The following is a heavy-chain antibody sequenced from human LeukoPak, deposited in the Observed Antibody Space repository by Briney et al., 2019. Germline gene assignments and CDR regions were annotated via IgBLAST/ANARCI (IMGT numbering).Heavy chain of an antibody. CDR3: ARGRYFDWLSPFDY. CDR1: GFTFDDYA. J-gene: IGHJ4*02. D-gene: IGHD3-9*01. V-gene: IGHV3-9*01. Sequence: GGSLRLSCAASGFTFDDYAMHWVRQAPGKGLEWVSGISWNSGSIGYADSVKGRFTISRDNAKNSLYRQMNSLRAEDTALYYCARGRYFDWLSPFDYWGQGTLVTVSP. CDR2: ISWNSGSI.